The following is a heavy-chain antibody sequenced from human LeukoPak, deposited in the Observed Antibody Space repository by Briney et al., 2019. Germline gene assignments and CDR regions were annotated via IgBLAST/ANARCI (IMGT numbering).Heavy chain of an antibody. J-gene: IGHJ4*02. D-gene: IGHD1-26*01. CDR2: INPSGGST. Sequence: GASLKVSCKASGYTFTSYYMNWVRQAPGQGLEWMGIINPSGGSTSYAQKVQGRVTMTRDTATSTVYMELSSLRSEDTAVYYCARCIVGATGGDYWGQGTLVTVSS. V-gene: IGHV1-46*01. CDR1: GYTFTSYY. CDR3: ARCIVGATGGDY.